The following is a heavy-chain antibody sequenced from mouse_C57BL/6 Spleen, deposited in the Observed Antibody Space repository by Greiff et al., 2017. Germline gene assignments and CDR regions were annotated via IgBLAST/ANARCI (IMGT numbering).Heavy chain of an antibody. CDR1: GFNIKDDY. D-gene: IGHD1-1*01. J-gene: IGHJ3*01. V-gene: IGHV14-4*01. CDR3: TTDYYGSSPAWFAY. CDR2: IDPENGDT. Sequence: VQLQQSGAELVRPGASVKLSCTASGFNIKDDYMHWVKQRPEQGLEWIGWIDPENGDTEYASKFQGKATITADKSSNTAYLQLSSLTSEDTAVYYCTTDYYGSSPAWFAYWGQGTLVTVSA.